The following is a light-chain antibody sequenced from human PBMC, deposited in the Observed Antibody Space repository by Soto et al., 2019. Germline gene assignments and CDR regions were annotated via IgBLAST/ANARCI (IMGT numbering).Light chain of an antibody. Sequence: DIQMTQSPSSLSASVGDRVTITCQASQDISNYLHWYQQKPGKAPKLLIYAASNLETGVPSRFSGSGSGTDFTFTISSLQAEDIATYYCQQYYNLPLTFGGGTKVEIK. V-gene: IGKV1-33*01. CDR1: QDISNY. J-gene: IGKJ4*01. CDR2: AAS. CDR3: QQYYNLPLT.